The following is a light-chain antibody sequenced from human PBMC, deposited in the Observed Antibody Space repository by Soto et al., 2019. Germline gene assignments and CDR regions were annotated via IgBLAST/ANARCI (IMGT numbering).Light chain of an antibody. J-gene: IGKJ4*01. CDR1: QSVSSN. V-gene: IGKV3-15*01. CDR3: QQYNNWPLT. Sequence: EIVMTQSPGTLSLSPGGRATVSCRSSQSVSSNLAWYQQKPGQAPRLLIYVASTRATGIPARFSGSGSGTEFTLTISSLQSEDFAVYYCQQYNNWPLTFGGGTKVDIK. CDR2: VAS.